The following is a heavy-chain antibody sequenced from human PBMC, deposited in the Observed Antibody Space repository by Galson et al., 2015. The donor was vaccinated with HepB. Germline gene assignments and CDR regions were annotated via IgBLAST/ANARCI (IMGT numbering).Heavy chain of an antibody. D-gene: IGHD4-17*01. Sequence: SLRLSCAASGSIFRDVWMSWVRQAPGKGLEWVARIKKGSEGGTTDCAAPVKGRFTISRDDSKNTLYLQVNSLKTEDTAVYYCTTDSNYGFFHWGQGTLVTVSS. CDR1: GSIFRDVW. V-gene: IGHV3-15*01. J-gene: IGHJ4*02. CDR3: TTDSNYGFFH. CDR2: IKKGSEGGTT.